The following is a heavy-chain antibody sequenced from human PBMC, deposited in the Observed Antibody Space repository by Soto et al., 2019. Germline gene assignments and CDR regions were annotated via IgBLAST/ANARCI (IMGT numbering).Heavy chain of an antibody. CDR2: ISGRGVDT. CDR1: GFSFSSLA. D-gene: IGHD2-21*02. CDR3: AKAQTDVTLCDY. Sequence: GSLRLSCAASGFSFSSLAMSWVRQAPGKGLEWVSSISGRGVDTLYADSVKGRFTISRDNSRNTLYLQVNSLRAEDTAVYYCAKAQTDVTLCDYWGQGTWVTVSS. J-gene: IGHJ4*02. V-gene: IGHV3-23*01.